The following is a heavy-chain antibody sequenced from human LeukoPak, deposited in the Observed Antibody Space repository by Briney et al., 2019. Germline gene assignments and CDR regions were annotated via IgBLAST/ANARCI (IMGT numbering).Heavy chain of an antibody. Sequence: PGGSLRLSCAASGFTFSSYEMNWVRQAPGKGLEWVSYISSSGSTIYYADSVKGRFTISRDSAKNSLYLQMNSLRAEDTAVYYCARGSFGDLQHRQDYWGQGTLVTVSS. CDR3: ARGSFGDLQHRQDY. D-gene: IGHD4-17*01. CDR1: GFTFSSYE. CDR2: ISSSGSTI. V-gene: IGHV3-48*03. J-gene: IGHJ4*02.